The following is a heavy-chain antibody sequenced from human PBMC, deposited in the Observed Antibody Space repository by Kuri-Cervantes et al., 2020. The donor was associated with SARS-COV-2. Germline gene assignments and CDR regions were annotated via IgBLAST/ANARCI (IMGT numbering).Heavy chain of an antibody. V-gene: IGHV1-2*04. CDR3: ARARPRGQDVVVVPAAQKDYYYGMDV. D-gene: IGHD2-2*01. J-gene: IGHJ6*02. CDR1: GYTFTGYY. Sequence: ASVKVSCKAPGYTFTGYYMHWVRQAPGQGLEWMGWISPNSGGTNYAQKFQGWVTMTRDTSISTAYMELSRLRSDDTAVYYCARARPRGQDVVVVPAAQKDYYYGMDVWGQGTTVTVSS. CDR2: ISPNSGGT.